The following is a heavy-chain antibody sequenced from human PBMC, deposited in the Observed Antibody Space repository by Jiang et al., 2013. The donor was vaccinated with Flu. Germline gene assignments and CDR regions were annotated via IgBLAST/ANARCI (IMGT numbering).Heavy chain of an antibody. J-gene: IGHJ4*03. D-gene: IGHD5-18*01. V-gene: IGHV4-59*08. CDR3: ATSGGYSYGSFDY. Sequence: GSGLVKPSETLSLTCTVSGGSISSYYWSWIRQPPGKGLEWIGYIYYSGSTNYNPSLKSRVTISVDTSKNQFSLKLSSVTAADTAVYYCATSGGYSYGSFDYVGQGPWSTVS. CDR2: IYYSGST. CDR1: GGSISSYY.